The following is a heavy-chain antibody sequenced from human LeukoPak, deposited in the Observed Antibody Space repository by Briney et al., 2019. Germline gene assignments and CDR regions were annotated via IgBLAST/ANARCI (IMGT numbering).Heavy chain of an antibody. Sequence: GGSLRLSCAASGFTFSSYAMSWVRQAPGKGLEWVSAISGSGGSTYYADSVKGRFTISRDNSKNTLYLQMNSLRAEDTAVYYCANDKYSWSSRLPADPWGQGTLVTVSS. J-gene: IGHJ5*02. V-gene: IGHV3-23*01. CDR2: ISGSGGST. CDR3: ANDKYSWSSRLPADP. CDR1: GFTFSSYA. D-gene: IGHD1-26*01.